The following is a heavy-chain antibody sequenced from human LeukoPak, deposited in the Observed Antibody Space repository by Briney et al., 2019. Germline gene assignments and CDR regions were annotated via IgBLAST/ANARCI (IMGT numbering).Heavy chain of an antibody. CDR1: GYSISSGYY. J-gene: IGHJ4*02. D-gene: IGHD3-10*01. CDR3: ARFWSRTYYYGSGSYLTL. Sequence: SETLSLTCTVSGYSISSGYYWGWIRQPPGKGLEWIGSIYHSGSTYYNPSLKSRVTISVDTSKNQFSLKLSSVTAADTAVYYCARFWSRTYYYGSGSYLTLWGQGTLVTVSS. CDR2: IYHSGST. V-gene: IGHV4-38-2*02.